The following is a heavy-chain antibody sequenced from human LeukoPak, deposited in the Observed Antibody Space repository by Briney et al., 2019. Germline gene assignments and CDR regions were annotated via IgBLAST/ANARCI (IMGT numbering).Heavy chain of an antibody. J-gene: IGHJ5*02. Sequence: GGSLRLSCAASGFTFSSSGMQWVRQAASRGLECVAFIQFDGTKTYYADSVKGRFTISRDSSKNTLYLQMNSLRVDDTAVYYCAKGAFVRLGELSPSWGQGTLVTVSS. D-gene: IGHD3-16*02. CDR2: IQFDGTKT. CDR3: AKGAFVRLGELSPS. CDR1: GFTFSSSG. V-gene: IGHV3-30*02.